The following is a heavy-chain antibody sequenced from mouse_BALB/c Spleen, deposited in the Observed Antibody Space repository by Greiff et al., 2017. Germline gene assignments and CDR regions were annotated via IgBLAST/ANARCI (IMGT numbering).Heavy chain of an antibody. CDR2: IWGDGST. CDR3: ARERYYRYDEGYAMDY. Sequence: VHLVESGPGLVAPSQSLSITCTVSGFSLTGYGVNWVRQPPGKGLEWLGMIWGDGSTDYNSALKSRLSISKDNSKSQVFLKMNSLQTDDTARYYCARERYYRYDEGYAMDYWGQGTSVTVSS. CDR1: GFSLTGYG. D-gene: IGHD2-14*01. V-gene: IGHV2-6-7*01. J-gene: IGHJ4*01.